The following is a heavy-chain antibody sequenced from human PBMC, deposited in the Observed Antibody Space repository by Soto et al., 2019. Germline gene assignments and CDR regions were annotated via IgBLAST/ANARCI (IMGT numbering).Heavy chain of an antibody. J-gene: IGHJ4*02. CDR1: GDSVSGGGYY. CDR2: ISFTGDT. D-gene: IGHD3-16*01. V-gene: IGHV4-61*08. Sequence: QVQLQESGPGLVKPSETLSLICTVSGDSVSGGGYYWTWIRQPPGKGLEWIGYISFTGDTTYNPSLRSRVTIAMHTSKNQFSLKLTSATAADTALYYSSRGGHYYHCMIWCPGTLVTVSS. CDR3: SRGGHYYHCMI.